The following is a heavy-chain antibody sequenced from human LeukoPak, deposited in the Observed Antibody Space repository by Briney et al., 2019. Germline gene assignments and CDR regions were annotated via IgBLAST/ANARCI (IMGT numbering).Heavy chain of an antibody. D-gene: IGHD2-2*01. CDR2: TYYRSKWYN. J-gene: IGHJ5*02. V-gene: IGHV6-1*01. CDR3: ARGPVDCSSTSCYAKWFDP. CDR1: GDSVSSNSAA. Sequence: SQTLSLTCAISGDSVSSNSAAWNWIRQSPSRGLEWLGRTYYRSKWYNDYAVSVKSRITINPDTSENQFSLQLNSVTPEDTAVYYCARGPVDCSSTSCYAKWFDPWGQGTLVTVSS.